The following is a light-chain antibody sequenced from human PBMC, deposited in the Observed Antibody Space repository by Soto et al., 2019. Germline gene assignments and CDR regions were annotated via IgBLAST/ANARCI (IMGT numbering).Light chain of an antibody. CDR1: PSVSRN. CDR2: DAY. CDR3: QQYNDWPPIT. J-gene: IGKJ5*01. Sequence: DMAMTDSTSTRSVCPPERPTISCLASPSVSRNFAWYQQKPSQARRLLLYDAYTRAIVIPARFSGSGCGTEFTFTITSLQSEDFAVYYCQQYNDWPPITFGQGTRLEIK. V-gene: IGKV3-15*01.